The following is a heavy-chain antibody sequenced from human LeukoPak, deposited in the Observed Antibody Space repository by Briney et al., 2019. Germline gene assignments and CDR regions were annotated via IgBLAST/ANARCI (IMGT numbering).Heavy chain of an antibody. J-gene: IGHJ6*03. D-gene: IGHD6-19*01. CDR2: ISSSSSYI. V-gene: IGHV3-21*04. CDR1: GFTFSSYS. Sequence: GGSLRLSCAASGFTFSSYSMNWVRQAPGKGLEWVSSISSSSSYIYYADSVKGRFTISRDNAKNSLYLQMNSLKAEDTALYYCVKGAGAQPYYFYMDVWGKGTTV. CDR3: VKGAGAQPYYFYMDV.